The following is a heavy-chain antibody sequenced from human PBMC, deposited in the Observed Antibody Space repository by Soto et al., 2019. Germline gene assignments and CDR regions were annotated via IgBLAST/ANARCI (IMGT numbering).Heavy chain of an antibody. D-gene: IGHD3-22*01. V-gene: IGHV4-61*01. J-gene: IGHJ6*02. CDR3: ARVDRPRGGYYTFYYYGLDV. CDR2: VSYNGGA. Sequence: QVQLQESGPGLVQPSETLALTCSVSGGSVTSSPYHWRWIRQSPEKGLEWIGYVSYNGGANYNPSLKGRVPISLDTSQNQVSLRLTSVTAGDTAVYYCARVDRPRGGYYTFYYYGLDVWGRGTTVTVSS. CDR1: GGSVTSSPYH.